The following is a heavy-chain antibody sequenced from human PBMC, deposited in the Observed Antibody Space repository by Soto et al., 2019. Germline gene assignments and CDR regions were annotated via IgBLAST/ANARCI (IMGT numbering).Heavy chain of an antibody. Sequence: GGSLRLSCAASGFTFSDYGMHWVRQAPGKGLEWVAVIWSDGSDKYYADSVKGRFTISRDNSKNTLYLQVNSLRAEDTAVYYCARTYQIYYFDYWGQGSLVTVSS. D-gene: IGHD2-2*01. CDR3: ARTYQIYYFDY. V-gene: IGHV3-33*01. CDR2: IWSDGSDK. CDR1: GFTFSDYG. J-gene: IGHJ4*02.